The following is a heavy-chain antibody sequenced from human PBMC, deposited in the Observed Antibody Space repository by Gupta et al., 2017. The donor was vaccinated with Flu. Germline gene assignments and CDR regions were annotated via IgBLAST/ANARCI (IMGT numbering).Heavy chain of an antibody. CDR3: AREEDIVATMTTYFDY. CDR2: ISSSSSYI. D-gene: IGHD5-12*01. J-gene: IGHJ4*02. Sequence: EVQLVESGGGLVKPGGSLRLSCAASGFTFSSYSMNWVRQAPGKGLEWVSSISSSSSYIYYADSVKGRFTISRDNAKNSLYLQMNSLRAEDTAVYYCAREEDIVATMTTYFDYWGQGTLVTVSS. CDR1: GFTFSSYS. V-gene: IGHV3-21*01.